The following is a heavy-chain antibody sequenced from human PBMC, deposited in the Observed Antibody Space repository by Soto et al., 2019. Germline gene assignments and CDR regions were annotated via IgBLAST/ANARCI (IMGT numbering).Heavy chain of an antibody. CDR1: GGIFSTYG. J-gene: IGHJ4*02. CDR2: IIPLYGTP. Sequence: QVQLVQSGAKVKKPGSSVKVSCKASGGIFSTYGISWLRQAPGLGLEGMVGIIPLYGTPNYAQRFQGRVTITADESTSTAYMELSRLRSEDTAVYYCARDRDDYGSGNYYNRIDFWGQGTLVTVSS. D-gene: IGHD3-10*01. CDR3: ARDRDDYGSGNYYNRIDF. V-gene: IGHV1-69*01.